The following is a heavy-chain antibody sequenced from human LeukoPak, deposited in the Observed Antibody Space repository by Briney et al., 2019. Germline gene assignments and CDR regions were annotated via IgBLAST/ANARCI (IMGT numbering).Heavy chain of an antibody. Sequence: GGSLRLSCAASGFTFSSSSLSWVRQAPGKGLEWVSGILGSGVTTYYADSVKGRFTISRDNSKNTLYLQMNSLRAEDTAVYYCAKDRVTASWYSDLWGRGTLVTVSS. CDR2: ILGSGVTT. CDR3: AKDRVTASWYSDL. D-gene: IGHD2-21*02. J-gene: IGHJ2*01. V-gene: IGHV3-23*01. CDR1: GFTFSSSS.